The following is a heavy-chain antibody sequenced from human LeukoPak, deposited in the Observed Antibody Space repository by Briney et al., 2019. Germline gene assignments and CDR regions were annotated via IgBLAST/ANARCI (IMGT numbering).Heavy chain of an antibody. Sequence: SETLSLTCTVSGYSISSGYYWGWIRQPPGKGLEWIGSIYHSGSTFYNSSLKSRVTISVDTSKNQFSLKLTSVTAADTAVYYCASSLAARRNNWFDPWGQGTLVTVSS. V-gene: IGHV4-38-2*02. CDR3: ASSLAARRNNWFDP. D-gene: IGHD6-6*01. CDR2: IYHSGST. J-gene: IGHJ5*02. CDR1: GYSISSGYY.